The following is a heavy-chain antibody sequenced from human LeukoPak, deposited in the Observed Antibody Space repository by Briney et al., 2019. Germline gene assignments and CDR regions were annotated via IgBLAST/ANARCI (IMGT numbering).Heavy chain of an antibody. D-gene: IGHD3-16*01. Sequence: GGAPRLSCAAPGFTFNDFCMKWVRQAPGKGLDPVSYISRDSAAKRYADSVKGRFTISRDKAKNSLYLQMNSLRDEDTAVYFCARDLGGSKGGLDVWGQGTTVTVSS. CDR2: ISRDSAAK. V-gene: IGHV3-48*02. CDR3: ARDLGGSKGGLDV. J-gene: IGHJ6*02. CDR1: GFTFNDFC.